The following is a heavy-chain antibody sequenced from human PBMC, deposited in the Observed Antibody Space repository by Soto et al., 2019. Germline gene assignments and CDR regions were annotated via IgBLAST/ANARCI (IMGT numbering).Heavy chain of an antibody. D-gene: IGHD2-15*01. CDR2: IIPIFGTR. CDR1: GGSFGNYA. J-gene: IGHJ5*02. CDR3: AKDGGREGYFGNWFDP. Sequence: ASVKVSCKACGGSFGNYAITWVRQAPGQGLEWLGRIIPIFGTRDYAQKFQGRVTITADDSTTTAYMELSSLRSDDTAVYYCAKDGGREGYFGNWFDPWGQGTLVTVSS. V-gene: IGHV1-69*13.